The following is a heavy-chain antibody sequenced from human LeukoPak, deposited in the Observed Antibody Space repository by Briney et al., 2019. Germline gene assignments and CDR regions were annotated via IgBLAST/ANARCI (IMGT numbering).Heavy chain of an antibody. D-gene: IGHD2-15*01. CDR3: ARRLYCSGRSCRFDY. V-gene: IGHV5-51*01. CDR2: IYPGDSDI. J-gene: IGHJ4*02. Sequence: GESLKISCEGSGYSFTSSWIGWVRQMPGKGLEWMGIIYPGDSDIRYSPSFQGQVTISADKSITTAYLQWSSLKASDTAIYYCARRLYCSGRSCRFDYWGQGTLVTVSS. CDR1: GYSFTSSW.